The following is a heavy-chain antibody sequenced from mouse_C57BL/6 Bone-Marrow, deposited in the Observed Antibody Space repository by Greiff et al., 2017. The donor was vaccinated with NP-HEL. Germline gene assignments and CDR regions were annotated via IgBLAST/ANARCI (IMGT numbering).Heavy chain of an antibody. CDR3: ARGNYYGSSQAWFAY. V-gene: IGHV5-4*01. CDR1: GFTFSSYA. Sequence: DVQLVESGGGLVKPGGSLKLSCAASGFTFSSYAMSWVRQTLEKRLEWVATISDGGSYTYYPDNVKGRFTISRDNAKNNLYLQMSHLKSEDTAMYYCARGNYYGSSQAWFAYWGQGTLVTVSA. D-gene: IGHD1-1*01. J-gene: IGHJ3*01. CDR2: ISDGGSYT.